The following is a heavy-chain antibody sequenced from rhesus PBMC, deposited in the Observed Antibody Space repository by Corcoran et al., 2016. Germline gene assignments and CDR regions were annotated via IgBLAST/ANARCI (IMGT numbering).Heavy chain of an antibody. Sequence: QVQLQESGPGLVKPSETLSLTCAVSGYSISSGYGWGWIRQPPGKGLEWIGTIYGGYASTYYNPSLKSRVTVSKAPSKNQFSLKLSSVTAADTAVYYCARAVAAGHLDAFDFWGQGLRVTVSS. D-gene: IGHD6-13*01. V-gene: IGHV4-127*01. CDR1: GYSISSGYG. J-gene: IGHJ3*01. CDR3: ARAVAAGHLDAFDF. CDR2: IYGGYAST.